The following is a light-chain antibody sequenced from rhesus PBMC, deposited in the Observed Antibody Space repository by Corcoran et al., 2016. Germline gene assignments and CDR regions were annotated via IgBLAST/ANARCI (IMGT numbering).Light chain of an antibody. Sequence: DIQMTQSPSSLSASVGDRVTITCRASQAISNDLAWYQLKPGETQKLLIYEASSLQSGIPSRFSGSGSGTDFALTITSLQSEDFATYYCEHYYTTPWTFGQGTKVEIK. V-gene: IGKV1S8*01. CDR1: QAISND. CDR3: EHYYTTPWT. CDR2: EAS. J-gene: IGKJ2*01.